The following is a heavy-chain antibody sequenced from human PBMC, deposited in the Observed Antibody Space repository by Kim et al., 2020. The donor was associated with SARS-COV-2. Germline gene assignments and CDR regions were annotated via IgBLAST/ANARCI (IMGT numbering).Heavy chain of an antibody. CDR1: GFTFSSYG. Sequence: GGSLRLSCAASGFTFSSYGMHWVRQAPAKGLEWVAVIWYDGSNKYYADSVKGRFTISRDNSKNTLYLQMNSLRAEDTAVYYCARDFWSGYNWFDPWGQGTLVTVSS. J-gene: IGHJ5*02. V-gene: IGHV3-33*01. D-gene: IGHD3-3*01. CDR2: IWYDGSNK. CDR3: ARDFWSGYNWFDP.